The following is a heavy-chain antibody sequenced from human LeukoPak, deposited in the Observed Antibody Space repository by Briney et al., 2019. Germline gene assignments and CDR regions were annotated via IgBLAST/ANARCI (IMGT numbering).Heavy chain of an antibody. V-gene: IGHV3-13*01. CDR1: GFTLSSYD. J-gene: IGHJ4*02. D-gene: IGHD4-17*01. Sequence: GGSLRLSCSASGFTLSSYDMHWVRQAPGKGLEWVSAFHTDGGTYYLDSVKGRFTISREDAKNSLYLQMNTLRAGDTAVYYCARGSGPGVTTIDSWGQGTLVIVSS. CDR2: FHTDGGT. CDR3: ARGSGPGVTTIDS.